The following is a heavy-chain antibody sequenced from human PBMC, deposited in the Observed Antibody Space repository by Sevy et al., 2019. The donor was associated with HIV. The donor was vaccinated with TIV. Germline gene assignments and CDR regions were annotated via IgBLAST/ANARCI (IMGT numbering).Heavy chain of an antibody. CDR3: ARDPRMYGDYLLAYFDS. V-gene: IGHV3-33*01. CDR2: IGYDGSNK. D-gene: IGHD2-8*01. Sequence: GGSLRLSCAASGFTPSTYGMHWVRQAPGKGLEWVAVIGYDGSNKYYADSVKGRFTISRDNSKNTLFLQMDSLRAEDTAVYYCARDPRMYGDYLLAYFDSWRQGTLVNVSS. J-gene: IGHJ4*02. CDR1: GFTPSTYG.